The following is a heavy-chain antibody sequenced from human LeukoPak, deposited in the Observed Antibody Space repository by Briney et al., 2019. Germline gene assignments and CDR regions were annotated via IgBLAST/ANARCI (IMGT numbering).Heavy chain of an antibody. CDR2: IRYDGSNK. Sequence: GGSLRLSCAASGFTFSSYGMHWVRQAPGKGLEWVAFIRYDGSNKYYADSVKGRFTISRDNSMNTLYLQMNSPRAEDAAVYYCAKRCSGGSCYSQIDSWGQGTLVTVSS. CDR1: GFTFSSYG. V-gene: IGHV3-30*02. D-gene: IGHD2-15*01. J-gene: IGHJ4*02. CDR3: AKRCSGGSCYSQIDS.